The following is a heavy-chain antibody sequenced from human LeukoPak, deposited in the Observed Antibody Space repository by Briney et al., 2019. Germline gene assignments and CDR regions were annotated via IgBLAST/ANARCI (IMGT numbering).Heavy chain of an antibody. V-gene: IGHV4-59*01. D-gene: IGHD5-18*01. CDR1: GGSISSYY. CDR2: IYYSGST. Sequence: TSETLSLTCTVSGGSISSYYWSWIRQPPGKGLEWIGYIYYSGSTNYNPSLKSRVTISVDTSKNQFSLKLSSVTAADTAVYYCARERGYGYGDYWGPGTLVTVSS. CDR3: ARERGYGYGDY. J-gene: IGHJ4*02.